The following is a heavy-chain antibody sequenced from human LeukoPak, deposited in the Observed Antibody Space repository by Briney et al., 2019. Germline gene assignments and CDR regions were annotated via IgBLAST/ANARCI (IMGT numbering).Heavy chain of an antibody. D-gene: IGHD4-17*01. CDR2: IYYSGST. V-gene: IGHV4-59*01. CDR1: GGSISSYY. J-gene: IGHJ5*02. Sequence: PSETLSLTCTVSGGSISSYYWSWIRQPPGQGLEWIGYIYYSGSTNYNPSLKSRVTISVDTSKNQFSLKLSSVTAADTAVYYCARAVPMTTVTLNWFDPWGQGTLVTVSS. CDR3: ARAVPMTTVTLNWFDP.